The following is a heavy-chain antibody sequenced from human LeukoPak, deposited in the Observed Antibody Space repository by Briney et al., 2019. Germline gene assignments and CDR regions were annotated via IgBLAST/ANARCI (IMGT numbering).Heavy chain of an antibody. J-gene: IGHJ3*02. CDR3: ARRNYYDSSGYPLNDAFDI. V-gene: IGHV5-51*01. CDR2: IYPGDSDT. D-gene: IGHD3-22*01. CDR1: GYSFNIYW. Sequence: GESLKISCKDSGYSFNIYWIGWVRQKPGKGLEWMGIIYPGDSDTRYSPSFQGQVTISADKSISTAYLQWSSLKASDTAMYYCARRNYYDSSGYPLNDAFDIWGQGTMVTVSS.